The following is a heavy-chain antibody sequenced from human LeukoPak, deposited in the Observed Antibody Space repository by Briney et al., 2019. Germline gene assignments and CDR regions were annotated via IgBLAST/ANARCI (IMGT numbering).Heavy chain of an antibody. V-gene: IGHV4-38-2*02. CDR1: NYSISSAYY. J-gene: IGHJ4*02. CDR3: ARDGRGYSSGWWRY. Sequence: PSETLSLTCTFSNYSISSAYYWGWIRQPPGKGLEWIGSIYHSGSSYYNPSLESRVTMSVDTSNNQFSLKLSSVTAADTAVYYCARDGRGYSSGWWRYWGQGTLVTVSS. CDR2: IYHSGSS. D-gene: IGHD6-19*01.